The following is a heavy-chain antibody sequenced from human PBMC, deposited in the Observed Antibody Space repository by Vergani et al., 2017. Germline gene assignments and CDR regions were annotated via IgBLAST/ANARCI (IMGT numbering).Heavy chain of an antibody. CDR2: IRGSGGGS. CDR1: GLTFSSYS. CDR3: ARSVTGSFGLYALDI. D-gene: IGHD2-21*02. V-gene: IGHV3-23*01. Sequence: SESGGGLVQPGGSLRLSRAASGLTFSSYSMTLVRQAPGKGLEWVSGIRGSGGGSEYAEAVKGRFIISRDNSKKTITLDMKTLRVADTAVYYCARSVTGSFGLYALDIGGQGTLVIVSS. J-gene: IGHJ3*02.